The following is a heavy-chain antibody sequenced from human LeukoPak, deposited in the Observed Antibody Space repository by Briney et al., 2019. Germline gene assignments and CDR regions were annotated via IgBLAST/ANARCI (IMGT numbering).Heavy chain of an antibody. J-gene: IGHJ4*02. CDR2: IYSGGST. CDR3: TKDRSYGRSYFDY. V-gene: IGHV3-66*02. Sequence: GGSLRLSCAASGFTVSNNYMSWVRQAPGKGLEWVSVIYSGGSTYYADSVKGRFTISRDNSKNTLYLQMNSLRIEDTAVYSCTKDRSYGRSYFDYWGQGTLVTVAS. D-gene: IGHD5-18*01. CDR1: GFTVSNNY.